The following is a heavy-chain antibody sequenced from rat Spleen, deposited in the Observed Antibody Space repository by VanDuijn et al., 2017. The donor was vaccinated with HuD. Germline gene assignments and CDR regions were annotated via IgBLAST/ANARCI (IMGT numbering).Heavy chain of an antibody. Sequence: EVQLVESGGGLVQPGRSLKLSCVASGLPFNNYWMTWIRQAPWKGLEWVASISYDGGSTYYRDSVKGRFTISRDNAKSSLYLQMDSLRSEDTATYYCTTVAYWGQGTLVTVSS. V-gene: IGHV5-31*01. CDR2: ISYDGGST. CDR1: GLPFNNYW. J-gene: IGHJ3*01. CDR3: TTVAY.